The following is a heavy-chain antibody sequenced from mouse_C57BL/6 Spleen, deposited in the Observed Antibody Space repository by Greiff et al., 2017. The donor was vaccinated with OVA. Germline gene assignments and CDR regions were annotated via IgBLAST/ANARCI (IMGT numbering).Heavy chain of an antibody. J-gene: IGHJ1*03. CDR2: IYPRSGNT. V-gene: IGHV1-81*01. D-gene: IGHD2-3*01. Sequence: VLLQQSGAELARPGASVKLSCKASGYTFTSYGISWVKQRTGQGLEWIGEIYPRSGNTYYNEKFKGKGTLTADKSSSTAYMELRSLTSEDSAVYFCATPLYDGFWYFDVWGTGTTVTVSS. CDR3: ATPLYDGFWYFDV. CDR1: GYTFTSYG.